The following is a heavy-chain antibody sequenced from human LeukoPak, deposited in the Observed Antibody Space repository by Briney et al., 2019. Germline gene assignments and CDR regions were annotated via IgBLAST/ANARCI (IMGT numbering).Heavy chain of an antibody. CDR1: GYSFTSNY. V-gene: IGHV1-46*01. Sequence: ASVTVSCKASGYSFTSNYIHWVRQAPGQGLEWMGMIYPRDGSTSYAQKFQGRVTVTRDTSTSTVHMELSGLRSEDTAVYYCARDQEAFDCWGQGTLVTVSS. J-gene: IGHJ4*02. CDR2: IYPRDGST. CDR3: ARDQEAFDC.